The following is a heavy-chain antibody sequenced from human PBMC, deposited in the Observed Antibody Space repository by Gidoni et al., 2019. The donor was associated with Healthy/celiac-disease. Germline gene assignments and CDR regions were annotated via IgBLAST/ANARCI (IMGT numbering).Heavy chain of an antibody. J-gene: IGHJ6*02. Sequence: QVQLVQSGAEVKKPGASVKGSCKASGYTFTSYGSSWVRQAPGQGLEWMGWISAYNGNTNYAQKLQGRVTMTTDTSTSTAYMELRSLRSDDTAVYYCARVGGTMVRGVIIPYYYGMDVWGQGTTVTVSS. V-gene: IGHV1-18*01. CDR3: ARVGGTMVRGVIIPYYYGMDV. CDR2: ISAYNGNT. CDR1: GYTFTSYG. D-gene: IGHD3-10*01.